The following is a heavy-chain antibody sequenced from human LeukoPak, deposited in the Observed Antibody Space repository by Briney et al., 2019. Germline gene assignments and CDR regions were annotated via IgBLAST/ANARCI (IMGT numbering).Heavy chain of an antibody. V-gene: IGHV4-34*01. J-gene: IGHJ4*02. CDR3: ARAEGYYDSSGYCFDY. CDR1: DGSFSGYY. Sequence: SETLSLTCAVYDGSFSGYYWSWIRQPPGKGLEWIGEINHSGSTNYNPSLKSRVTISVDTSKNQFSLKLSSVHAADTAVYYCARAEGYYDSSGYCFDYWGQGTLVTVSS. D-gene: IGHD3-22*01. CDR2: INHSGST.